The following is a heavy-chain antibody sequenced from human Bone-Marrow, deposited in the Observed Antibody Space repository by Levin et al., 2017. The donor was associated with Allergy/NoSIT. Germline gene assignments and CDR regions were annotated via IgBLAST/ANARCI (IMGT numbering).Heavy chain of an antibody. CDR2: VYYTGST. J-gene: IGHJ6*03. V-gene: IGHV4-61*08. Sequence: PGGSLRLSCSVSGGSVNSDGFFWTWIRQSPGTGLEWIGYVYYTGSTNYNPSLKSRVTISLDTPKSQFSLKLTSVTAADTALYFCARGDDSPARFYMDVWGKGTTVTVSS. CDR1: GGSVNSDGFF. D-gene: IGHD5-24*01. CDR3: ARGDDSPARFYMDV.